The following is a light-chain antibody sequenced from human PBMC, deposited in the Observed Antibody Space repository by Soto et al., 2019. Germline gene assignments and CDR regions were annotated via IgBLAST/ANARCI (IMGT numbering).Light chain of an antibody. J-gene: IGKJ4*01. V-gene: IGKV3-20*01. CDR2: DAS. Sequence: ELALTQSPGTLSLSPGHIATLSCRASQTFVSTYLAWYQQKPGQAPSLLIYDASNRATGIPDRISGSGSGPDFTLTISRLEPADVAVYYCHYYGGSPTFGGGTKVEV. CDR3: HYYGGSPT. CDR1: QTFVSTY.